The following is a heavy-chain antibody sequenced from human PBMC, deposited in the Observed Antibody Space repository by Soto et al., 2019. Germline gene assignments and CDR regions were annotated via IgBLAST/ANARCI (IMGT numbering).Heavy chain of an antibody. Sequence: ASVKVSCKASGYTFTSYVISWVRQAPAQGLEWMGWISAYNGNTNFPQRFQGRVTITRDTSASTAYMELSSLRSEDTAVYYCARNILGGTTDYWGPGTLVTVSS. CDR1: GYTFTSYV. CDR2: ISAYNGNT. V-gene: IGHV1-18*01. CDR3: ARNILGGTTDY. D-gene: IGHD1-7*01. J-gene: IGHJ4*02.